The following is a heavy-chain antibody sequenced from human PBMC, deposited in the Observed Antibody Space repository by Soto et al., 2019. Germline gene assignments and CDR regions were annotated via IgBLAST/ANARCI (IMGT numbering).Heavy chain of an antibody. CDR3: ARSYGYSGYDDALDI. V-gene: IGHV3-13*01. J-gene: IGHJ3*02. CDR2: FGTGGDT. Sequence: GGSLRLSCAASGFTFSTYDMHWVRQPAGKGLEWVSAFGTGGDTYYIDSVQGRFTISRENAKNSLYLQMNSLRAEDTAVYYCARSYGYSGYDDALDIWGQGTMVTVSS. CDR1: GFTFSTYD. D-gene: IGHD5-12*01.